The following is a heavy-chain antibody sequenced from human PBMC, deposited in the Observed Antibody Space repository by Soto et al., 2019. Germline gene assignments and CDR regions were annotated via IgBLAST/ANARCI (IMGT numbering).Heavy chain of an antibody. J-gene: IGHJ4*02. CDR1: GFTFSSYG. CDR2: ISYDGSNK. D-gene: IGHD3-3*01. CDR3: EKDLIAGVVVTLYDY. Sequence: QVQLVESGGGVVQPGRSLRLSCAASGFTFSSYGMHWVRQAPGKGLEWVAVISYDGSNKYYADSVKGRFTISRDNSKNTMYLQMNSLRAEDTALYYCEKDLIAGVVVTLYDYWGQGTLVTVSS. V-gene: IGHV3-30*18.